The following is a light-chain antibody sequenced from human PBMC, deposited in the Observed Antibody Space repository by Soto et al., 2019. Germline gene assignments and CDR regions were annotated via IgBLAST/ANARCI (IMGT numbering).Light chain of an antibody. CDR2: RND. CDR1: SSNIGSNY. J-gene: IGLJ3*02. Sequence: QSVLTQPPSASGTPGQRVTISRSGSSSNIGSNYVYWYQQLPGTAPKLLIYRNDQRPSGVPDRFSGSKSGTSASLAISGLRSEDEADYYCAAWDDSLSAHWVFGGGTKLTVL. CDR3: AAWDDSLSAHWV. V-gene: IGLV1-47*01.